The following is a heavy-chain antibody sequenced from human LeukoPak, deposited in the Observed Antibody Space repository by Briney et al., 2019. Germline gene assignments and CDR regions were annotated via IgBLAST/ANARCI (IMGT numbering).Heavy chain of an antibody. CDR3: ARNSGSYYGEHY. CDR1: GGSISSGHYY. V-gene: IGHV4-61*02. CDR2: IYSRGST. Sequence: SQTLSLTCTVSGGSISSGHYYLNWIRQPAGKGLEWIGRIYSRGSTNYNSSLKSRVTMFVDTSKSQFSLKLSSVTAADTAVYYCARNSGSYYGEHYWGQGTQVTVSS. J-gene: IGHJ4*02. D-gene: IGHD1-26*01.